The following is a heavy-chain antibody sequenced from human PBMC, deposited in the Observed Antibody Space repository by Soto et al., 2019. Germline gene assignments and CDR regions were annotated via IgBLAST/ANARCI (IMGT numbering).Heavy chain of an antibody. CDR1: GGSFSGYY. D-gene: IGHD3-10*01. CDR3: ARVLLWFGEVHAFDI. CDR2: INHSGST. J-gene: IGHJ3*02. V-gene: IGHV4-34*01. Sequence: SETLSLTCAVYGGSFSGYYWSWIRQPPGKGLEWIGEINHSGSTNYNPSLKSRVNIPVDTSKNQFSLKLSSVTAADTAVYYCARVLLWFGEVHAFDIWGQGTMVTVSS.